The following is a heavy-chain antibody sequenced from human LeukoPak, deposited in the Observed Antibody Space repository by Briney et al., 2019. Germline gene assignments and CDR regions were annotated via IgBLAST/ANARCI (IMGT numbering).Heavy chain of an antibody. CDR1: GYSFTSYW. V-gene: IGHV5-10-1*01. D-gene: IGHD3-9*01. CDR3: ARHEAYYDILTATYYYYGMGV. Sequence: GESLRISCKGSGYSFTSYWISWARQMPGKGLEWMGRIDPSDSYTNYSPSFQGHVTISADKSISTAYLQWSSLKASDTAMYYCARHEAYYDILTATYYYYGMGVWGKGTTVTVSS. J-gene: IGHJ6*04. CDR2: IDPSDSYT.